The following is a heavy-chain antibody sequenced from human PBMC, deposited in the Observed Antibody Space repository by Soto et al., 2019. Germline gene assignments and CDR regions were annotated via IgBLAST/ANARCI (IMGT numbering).Heavy chain of an antibody. J-gene: IGHJ4*02. D-gene: IGHD2-2*01. Sequence: PGGSLRLSCTASGFTFSSYSMNWVRQAPGKGLEWVSYIRSSGSPIYYADSVKGRFTISRDSVKNSLYLQMNSLRAEDTAVYYCARDPHALDYWGQGTLVTVSS. CDR2: IRSSGSPI. V-gene: IGHV3-48*01. CDR3: ARDPHALDY. CDR1: GFTFSSYS.